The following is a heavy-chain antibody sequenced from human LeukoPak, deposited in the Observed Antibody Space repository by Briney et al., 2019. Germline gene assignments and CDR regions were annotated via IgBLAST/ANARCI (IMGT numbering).Heavy chain of an antibody. CDR2: ISSSGSTI. V-gene: IGHV3-11*04. J-gene: IGHJ4*02. D-gene: IGHD6-6*01. Sequence: GGSLRLSCAASGFTFSDYYMSWIRQAPGKGLEWVPYISSSGSTIYYADSVKGRFTISRDNSKNTLYLQMNSLRVEDTAVFYCARATSSSGTPADYWGQGTLVTVSS. CDR1: GFTFSDYY. CDR3: ARATSSSGTPADY.